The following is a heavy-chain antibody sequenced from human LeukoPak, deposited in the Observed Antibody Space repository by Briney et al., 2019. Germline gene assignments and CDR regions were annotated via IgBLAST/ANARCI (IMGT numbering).Heavy chain of an antibody. CDR2: MNPNSGNT. Sequence: ASVKVSCKASGYTFPSYDINWVRQATGQGLAWMGWMNPNSGNTGYAQKFQGRVTMTRNTSISTAYMELSSLRSEDTAVYYCARGIGSTTVTTLEYYFDYWGQGTLVTVSS. CDR1: GYTFPSYD. J-gene: IGHJ4*02. CDR3: ARGIGSTTVTTLEYYFDY. D-gene: IGHD4-17*01. V-gene: IGHV1-8*01.